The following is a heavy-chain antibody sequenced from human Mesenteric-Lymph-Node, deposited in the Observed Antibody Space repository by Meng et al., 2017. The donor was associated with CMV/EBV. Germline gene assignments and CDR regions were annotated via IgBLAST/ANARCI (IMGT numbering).Heavy chain of an antibody. CDR2: IGTAGDT. Sequence: GESLKISCAASGFTFSSYDMHWVRQATGKGLEWVSAIGTAGDTYYPGSVKGRFTISRENAKNSLYLQMNSLRAGDTAVYYCARGYGSRPYYGMDVWGQGTTVTVSS. CDR1: GFTFSSYD. CDR3: ARGYGSRPYYGMDV. V-gene: IGHV3-13*01. D-gene: IGHD3-10*01. J-gene: IGHJ6*02.